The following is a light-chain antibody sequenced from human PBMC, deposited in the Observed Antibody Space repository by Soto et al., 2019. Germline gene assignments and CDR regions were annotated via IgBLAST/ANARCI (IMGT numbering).Light chain of an antibody. CDR3: QQRNSYPIT. J-gene: IGKJ5*01. CDR2: KAS. CDR1: QSTSIW. Sequence: DIQMTQSPSSLSASVGDRVTITCRASQSTSIWLAWYQQKPGKAPKLLIYKASTLKSGVPSRFSGSGSGTEFTLTISSLQPEDFATYYCQQRNSYPITFGQGTRLESK. V-gene: IGKV1-5*03.